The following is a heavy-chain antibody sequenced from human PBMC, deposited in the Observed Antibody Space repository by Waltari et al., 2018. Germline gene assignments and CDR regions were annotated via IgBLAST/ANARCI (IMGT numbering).Heavy chain of an antibody. CDR2: ISYSWAT. V-gene: IGHV4-39*01. CDR1: GCSITTNRHY. J-gene: IGHJ3*01. D-gene: IGHD3-16*01. CDR3: ATYVGASIGTAAFDV. Sequence: QLHLQESGPGLVQPSETLSLTCCVSGCSITTNRHYWGWIRQPPGKGLEWTATISYSWATHTNPALKSRVTIAVYTFKNQFSLKLSSVTAADTAVYYCATYVGASIGTAAFDVWGQGTMVTVSS.